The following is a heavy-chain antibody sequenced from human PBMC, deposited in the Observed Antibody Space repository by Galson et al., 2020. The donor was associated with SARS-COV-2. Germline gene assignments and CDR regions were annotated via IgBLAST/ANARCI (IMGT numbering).Heavy chain of an antibody. CDR3: ARDVGFDWCXS. J-gene: IGHJ5*01. CDR1: SGAISSNAYS. CDR2: IYYTGTT. V-gene: IGHV4-30-2*01. Sequence: SETLSLTCAVSSGAISSNAYSWNWIRQPPGKGPEWIGNIYYTGTTAYNPSLQSRVTISIDGSHNQFSLTLTSVTAADTAVYFCARDVGFDWCXSWGXGIXVTVSS. D-gene: IGHD5-12*01.